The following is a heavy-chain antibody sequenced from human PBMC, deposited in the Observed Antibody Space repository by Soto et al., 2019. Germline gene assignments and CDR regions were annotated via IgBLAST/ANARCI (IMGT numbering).Heavy chain of an antibody. V-gene: IGHV3-23*01. CDR3: AKCQSGYSSGWRKKSDYYYGMDV. Sequence: PGGSLRLSCAASGFTFSSYAMSWVRQAPGKGLEWVSAISGSGGSTYYADSVKGRFTISRDNSKNTLYLQMNSLRAEDTAVYYCAKCQSGYSSGWRKKSDYYYGMDVWGQGTTVTVSS. D-gene: IGHD6-19*01. J-gene: IGHJ6*02. CDR2: ISGSGGST. CDR1: GFTFSSYA.